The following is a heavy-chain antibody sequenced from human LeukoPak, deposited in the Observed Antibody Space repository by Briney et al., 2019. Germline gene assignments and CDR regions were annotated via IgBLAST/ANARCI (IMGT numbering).Heavy chain of an antibody. D-gene: IGHD4-17*01. CDR3: ACRSHDYGDYIGYYYGMDV. CDR2: INHSGST. V-gene: IGHV4-34*01. Sequence: SSETLSLTCAVYGGSFSGYYWSWIRQPPGKGLEWIGEINHSGSTNYNPSLKSRVTISVDTSKNQFSLKLSSVTAADTAVYYCACRSHDYGDYIGYYYGMDVWGQGTTVTVSS. J-gene: IGHJ6*02. CDR1: GGSFSGYY.